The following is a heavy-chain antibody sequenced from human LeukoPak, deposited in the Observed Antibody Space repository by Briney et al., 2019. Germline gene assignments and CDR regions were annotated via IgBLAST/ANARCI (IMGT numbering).Heavy chain of an antibody. CDR3: ATYETTVTATEYYLDY. V-gene: IGHV4-39*01. J-gene: IGHJ4*02. CDR1: GGSISSSSYY. CDR2: IYYSGST. D-gene: IGHD4-17*01. Sequence: SETLSLTCTVSGGSISSSSYYWGWIRQPPGKGLEWIGSIYYSGSTYYNPSLKSRVTISVDTSKNQFSLKLSSVTAADTAVYYCATYETTVTATEYYLDYWRQGTLVTVSS.